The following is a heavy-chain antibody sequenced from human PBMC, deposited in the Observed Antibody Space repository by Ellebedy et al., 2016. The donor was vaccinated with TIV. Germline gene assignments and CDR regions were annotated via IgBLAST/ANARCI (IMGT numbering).Heavy chain of an antibody. Sequence: ASVKVSCXASGYTFTSYDINWVRQATGQGLEWMGWMNPNSGNTGYAQKFQGRVTMTRNTSISTAYMELSSLRSEDTAVYYCARTPPSGWYSVGYYGMDVWGQGTTVTVSS. CDR1: GYTFTSYD. V-gene: IGHV1-8*01. CDR3: ARTPPSGWYSVGYYGMDV. CDR2: MNPNSGNT. J-gene: IGHJ6*02. D-gene: IGHD6-19*01.